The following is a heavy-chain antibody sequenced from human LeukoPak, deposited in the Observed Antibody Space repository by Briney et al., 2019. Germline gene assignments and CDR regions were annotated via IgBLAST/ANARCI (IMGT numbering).Heavy chain of an antibody. V-gene: IGHV4-59*01. Sequence: PSETLSLTCTVSGGSISSYYWSWIRQPPGKGLEWSGYIYYRGSTNYNPSLKSRVTISVDTSKNQFSLKLSSVTAADTAVYYCARDLGFYGDYYFDYWGQGTLVTVSS. D-gene: IGHD4-17*01. CDR1: GGSISSYY. CDR3: ARDLGFYGDYYFDY. CDR2: IYYRGST. J-gene: IGHJ4*02.